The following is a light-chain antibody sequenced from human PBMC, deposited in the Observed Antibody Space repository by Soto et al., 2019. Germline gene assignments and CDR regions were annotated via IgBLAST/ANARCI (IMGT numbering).Light chain of an antibody. J-gene: IGLJ1*01. Sequence: QSVLTQPASVSGSPGQSITISCTGTGSDVGGYDYVSWYQHHPGKAPKAMIYEVTNRPSGVSNRFSGSKSGNTASLTISGLLAQDEAAYYCSSYTSSSTYVFGTGTKVTVL. CDR1: GSDVGGYDY. CDR2: EVT. V-gene: IGLV2-14*01. CDR3: SSYTSSSTYV.